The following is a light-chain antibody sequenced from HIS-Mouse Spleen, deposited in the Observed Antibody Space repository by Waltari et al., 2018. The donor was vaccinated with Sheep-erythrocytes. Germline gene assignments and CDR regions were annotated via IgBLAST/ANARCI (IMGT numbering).Light chain of an antibody. CDR3: QQYGSSPT. Sequence: EIVLTQSPGTLSLSPGERATLSCRARQSVSSSYLAWYQQQPGQAPRLLIYGASSRATGIPDRFSGSGSGTDFTLTISRLEPEDFAVYYCQQYGSSPTFGQGTKLEIK. J-gene: IGKJ2*01. V-gene: IGKV3-20*01. CDR1: QSVSSSY. CDR2: GAS.